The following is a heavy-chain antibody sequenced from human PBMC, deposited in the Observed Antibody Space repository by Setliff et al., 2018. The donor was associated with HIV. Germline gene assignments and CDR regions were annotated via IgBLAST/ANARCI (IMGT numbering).Heavy chain of an antibody. V-gene: IGHV3-49*04. Sequence: GGSLRLSCTASGFTFGGYAMSWVRQAPGKGLEWVGFIRSKAYGGTTEYAASVKGRFTISRDDSKSIAYLQMNSLKTEDTAVYYCTSIDIVVVVAAPGWGQGTLVTVSS. CDR1: GFTFGGYA. CDR3: TSIDIVVVVAAPG. D-gene: IGHD2-15*01. CDR2: IRSKAYGGTT. J-gene: IGHJ4*02.